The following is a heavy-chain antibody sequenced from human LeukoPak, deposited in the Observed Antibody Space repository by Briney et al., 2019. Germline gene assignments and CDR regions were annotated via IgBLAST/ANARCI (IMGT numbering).Heavy chain of an antibody. V-gene: IGHV1-8*01. CDR3: ARAAAGRVRYYYYMDV. CDR2: MNPNSGNT. CDR1: GYTFTSYD. J-gene: IGHJ6*03. D-gene: IGHD6-13*01. Sequence: ASVKVSCKASGYTFTSYDINWVRQATGQGLEWMGWMNPNSGNTGYAQKFQGRVTMTRNTSISTAYMELSSLRSEDTAVYYCARAAAGRVRYYYYMDVWGKGTTVTVSS.